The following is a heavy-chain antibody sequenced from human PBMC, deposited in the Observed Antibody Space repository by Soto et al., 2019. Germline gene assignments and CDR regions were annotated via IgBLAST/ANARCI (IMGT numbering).Heavy chain of an antibody. CDR2: IKQDGSEK. J-gene: IGHJ4*02. CDR3: ARGCNYDSSGYYYGGCYFDY. Sequence: AGGSLRLSCAASGFTFSSYWMSWVRQAPGKGLEWVANIKQDGSEKYYVDSVKGRFTISRDNAKNSLYLQMNSLRAEDTAVYYCARGCNYDSSGYYYGGCYFDYWGQGTLVTVSS. V-gene: IGHV3-7*03. D-gene: IGHD3-22*01. CDR1: GFTFSSYW.